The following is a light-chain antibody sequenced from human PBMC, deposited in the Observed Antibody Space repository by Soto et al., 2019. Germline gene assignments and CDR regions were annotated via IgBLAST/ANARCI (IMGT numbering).Light chain of an antibody. CDR2: GAS. V-gene: IGKV3-15*01. CDR1: QSVSSN. J-gene: IGKJ3*01. CDR3: QQYNNWPLT. Sequence: EIVMTQSPATLSVSPGERATLSCRARQSVSSNLAWYQHKPGQAPRLLIYGASTRAAGIPARFSGSGSGTEFTLTISSLQSEDFAVYYCQQYNNWPLTFGPGNKVDIK.